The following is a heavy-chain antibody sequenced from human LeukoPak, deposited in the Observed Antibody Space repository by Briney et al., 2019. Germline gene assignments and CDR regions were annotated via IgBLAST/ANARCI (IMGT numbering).Heavy chain of an antibody. Sequence: GGSLRLSCAASGFTFSSYSMNWVRQAPGKGLEWVSSFSSSSSYIYYADSVKGRFTISRDNAKNSLYLQMNSLRAEDTAVYYCARDLTVAGTPNWFDPWGQGTLVTVSS. CDR2: FSSSSSYI. CDR3: ARDLTVAGTPNWFDP. D-gene: IGHD6-19*01. CDR1: GFTFSSYS. J-gene: IGHJ5*02. V-gene: IGHV3-21*01.